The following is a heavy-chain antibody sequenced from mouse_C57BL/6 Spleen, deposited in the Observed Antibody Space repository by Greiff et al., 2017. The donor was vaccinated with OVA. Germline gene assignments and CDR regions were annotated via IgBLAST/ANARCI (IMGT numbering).Heavy chain of an antibody. V-gene: IGHV1-47*01. J-gene: IGHJ1*03. CDR2: FHPYNDDT. CDR3: ARRGFTTVVATDWYFDV. D-gene: IGHD1-1*01. Sequence: QVQLQQSGAELVKPGASVKMSCTASGYTFTTYPIEWMKQNHGKSLEWIGNFHPYNDDTKYNEKFKGKATLTVDKSSSTVYLELSRLTSDDSAVYYCARRGFTTVVATDWYFDVWGTGTTVTVSS. CDR1: GYTFTTYP.